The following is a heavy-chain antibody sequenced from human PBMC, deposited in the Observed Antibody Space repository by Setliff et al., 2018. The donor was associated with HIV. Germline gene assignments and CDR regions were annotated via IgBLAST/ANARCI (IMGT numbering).Heavy chain of an antibody. V-gene: IGHV4-31*03. J-gene: IGHJ4*02. CDR2: IFHSGVT. CDR3: ATRPRIAARPFDY. CDR1: GVSVGSGDYY. D-gene: IGHD6-6*01. Sequence: NPSETLSLTCSVSGVSVGSGDYYWHWIRQHPEKALEWIGYIFHSGVTYYNPSPKSRISMSVDTSKNQFSLELTSLTAADTAVYYCATRPRIAARPFDYWGQGMWVTVSS.